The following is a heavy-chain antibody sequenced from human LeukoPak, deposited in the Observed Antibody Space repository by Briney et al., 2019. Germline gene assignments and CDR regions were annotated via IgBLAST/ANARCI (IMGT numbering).Heavy chain of an antibody. V-gene: IGHV3-30*15. CDR1: GFTFSSSS. CDR2: ISYDGRNK. D-gene: IGHD6-6*01. J-gene: IGHJ6*03. Sequence: GGSLRLSCAASGFTFSSSSFHWVRQAPGKGLEWVALISYDGRNKWYADSEKGRFTISRDNSKNTLYLQMSSLRAEDTAVYYCARDSPSRDSSDYTDVWGKGTTVTVSS. CDR3: ARDSPSRDSSDYTDV.